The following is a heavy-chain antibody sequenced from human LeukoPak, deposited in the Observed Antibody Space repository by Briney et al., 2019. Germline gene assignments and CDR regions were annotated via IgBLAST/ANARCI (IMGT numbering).Heavy chain of an antibody. V-gene: IGHV3-33*01. D-gene: IGHD3-22*01. Sequence: GGSLRLSGAASGFTFSSYGMHWVRQAPGKGLEWVAVIWYDGSNKYYADSVKGRFTISRDNSKNTLYLQMNSLRAEDTAVYYCARDYDSSGYYYWGQGTLVTVSS. CDR3: ARDYDSSGYYY. J-gene: IGHJ4*02. CDR2: IWYDGSNK. CDR1: GFTFSSYG.